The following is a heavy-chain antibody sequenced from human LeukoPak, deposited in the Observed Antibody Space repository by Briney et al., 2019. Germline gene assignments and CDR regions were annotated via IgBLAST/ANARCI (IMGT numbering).Heavy chain of an antibody. V-gene: IGHV1-18*01. Sequence: ASVKVSCKASGYTFTSYGISWVRQAPGQGLEWMGWTSAYNGNTNYAQKLQGRVTMTTGTSTSTAYMELRSLRSDDTAVYYCARDLGAVVPAAIDFDYWGQGTLVTVSS. D-gene: IGHD2-2*01. J-gene: IGHJ4*02. CDR2: TSAYNGNT. CDR1: GYTFTSYG. CDR3: ARDLGAVVPAAIDFDY.